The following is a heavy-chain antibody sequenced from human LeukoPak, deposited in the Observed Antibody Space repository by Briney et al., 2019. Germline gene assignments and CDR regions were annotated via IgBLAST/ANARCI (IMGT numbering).Heavy chain of an antibody. V-gene: IGHV3-13*01. D-gene: IGHD3-10*01. CDR2: SGTAGYT. CDR1: GFTFSSYD. CDR3: AREVRGIIDY. Sequence: GGCLRLSCSACGFTFSSYDMHWVRQAAGKGLEWVSASGTAGYTYYPGSVNGRFTISRENAKTSLYLQMNSLRAGDTAVYYCAREVRGIIDYWGQGTLVTVSS. J-gene: IGHJ4*02.